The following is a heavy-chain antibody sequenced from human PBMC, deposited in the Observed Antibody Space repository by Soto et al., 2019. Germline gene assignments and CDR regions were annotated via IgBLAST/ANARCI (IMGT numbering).Heavy chain of an antibody. Sequence: GSLRLSCAASGFTFSSYAMSWVRQAPGKGLEWVSAISGSGGSTYYADSVKGRFTISRDNSKNTLYLQMNRLRAEDTAVYYCAKDIDRYIVAKTIDYWGQGNLVTVSS. D-gene: IGHD5-12*01. CDR1: GFTFSSYA. CDR3: AKDIDRYIVAKTIDY. V-gene: IGHV3-23*01. CDR2: ISGSGGST. J-gene: IGHJ4*02.